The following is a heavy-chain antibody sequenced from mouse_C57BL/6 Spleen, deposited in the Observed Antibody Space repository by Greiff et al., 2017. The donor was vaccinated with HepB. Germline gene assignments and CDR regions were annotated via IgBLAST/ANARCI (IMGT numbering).Heavy chain of an antibody. CDR3: ARHDSYYAMDD. CDR1: GYTFTSYD. V-gene: IGHV1-85*01. J-gene: IGHJ4*01. D-gene: IGHD2-4*01. CDR2: IYPRDGST. Sequence: QVQLKESGPELVKPGASVKLSCKASGYTFTSYDINWVKQRPGQGLEWIGWIYPRDGSTKYNDKFKGKATLTVDTSSSTAYMELHSLTSEDSAVYFCARHDSYYAMDDWGQGTSVTVSS.